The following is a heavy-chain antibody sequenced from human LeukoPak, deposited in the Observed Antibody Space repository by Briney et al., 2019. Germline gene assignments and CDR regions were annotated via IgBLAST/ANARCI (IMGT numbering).Heavy chain of an antibody. V-gene: IGHV3-66*02. Sequence: GGSLKLSCAASGFRFGPNFMSRNYLSWVRQAPGKWLEWVSATFDDCRTFYADSVKGRFTISRDKSNNILYLQMNSLRVEDTAMYYCANHGGRMTVGGHGYWGQGTLVTFSS. J-gene: IGHJ4*02. D-gene: IGHD3-22*01. CDR3: ANHGGRMTVGGHGY. CDR2: TFDDCRT. CDR1: GFRFGPNFMSRNY.